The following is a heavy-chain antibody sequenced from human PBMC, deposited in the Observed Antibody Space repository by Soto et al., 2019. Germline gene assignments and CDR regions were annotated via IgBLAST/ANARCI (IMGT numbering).Heavy chain of an antibody. D-gene: IGHD3-10*01. CDR1: GYTFTSYG. CDR2: ISAYNGNT. Sequence: GASVKVSCKASGYTFTSYGISWVRQAPGQGLEWMGWISAYNGNTNYAQKLQGRVTMTTDTSTSTAYMELRSLRSDDTAVYYCASDRGLFRGYFGNWFDPWGQGTLVTVSS. V-gene: IGHV1-18*01. CDR3: ASDRGLFRGYFGNWFDP. J-gene: IGHJ5*02.